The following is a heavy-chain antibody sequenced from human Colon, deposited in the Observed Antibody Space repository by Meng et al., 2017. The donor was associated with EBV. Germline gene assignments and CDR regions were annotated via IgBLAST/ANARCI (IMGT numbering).Heavy chain of an antibody. V-gene: IGHV4-34*01. J-gene: IGHJ5*02. Sequence: QLQLQHGAEGLFKPSATLSRSCAVYGGSFRDYYWTWIRHPPGKGLEWIGEIDHRGNTKYNPSLKSRVTISLDTSKKQFSLKVSSVTAADSAVYYCARRGPSGNFSPWSQGALVTVSS. CDR2: IDHRGNT. CDR3: ARRGPSGNFSP. CDR1: GGSFRDYY. D-gene: IGHD3-10*01.